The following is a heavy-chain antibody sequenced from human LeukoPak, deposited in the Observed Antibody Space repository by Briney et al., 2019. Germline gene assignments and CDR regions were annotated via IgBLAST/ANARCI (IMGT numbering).Heavy chain of an antibody. CDR3: ARRLRYSSSWVDY. CDR1: GFTFSSYA. V-gene: IGHV3-23*01. CDR2: ISGSGDT. J-gene: IGHJ4*02. D-gene: IGHD6-13*01. Sequence: PGGSLRLSCAASGFTFSSYAMGWVRQAPGKGLEWVSAISGSGDTYYADSVKGRFTISRDNAKNSLYLQMNRLRAEDTAVYYCARRLRYSSSWVDYWGQGTLVTVSS.